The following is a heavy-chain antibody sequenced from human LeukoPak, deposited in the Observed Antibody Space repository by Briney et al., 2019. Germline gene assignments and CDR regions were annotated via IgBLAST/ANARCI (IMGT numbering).Heavy chain of an antibody. CDR3: ARVTGDWNIDY. V-gene: IGHV3-23*01. D-gene: IGHD1/OR15-1a*01. J-gene: IGHJ4*02. CDR2: LSDNGGSP. CDR1: GFTFSNYA. Sequence: GGPLRLSCAASGFTFSNYAMSWVRQAPGKGLEWVSSLSDNGGSPYYADSVKGRFTISRDNSKNTLYLHMNSLRVEDTAVYYCARVTGDWNIDYWGQGILVTVSS.